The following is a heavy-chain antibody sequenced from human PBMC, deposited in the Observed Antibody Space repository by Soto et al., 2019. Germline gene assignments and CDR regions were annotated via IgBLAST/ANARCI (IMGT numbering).Heavy chain of an antibody. CDR1: GYTFTSYD. Sequence: QVQLVQSGAEVKKPGASVKVSCKASGYTFTSYDINWVRQATGQGLEWMGWMNPNSGNTGYAQKFRGRVTMTRNTSISTAYMELSSLRSEDTAVYYCARGYHYYDSSGYPGNWFDPWGQGTLVTVSS. J-gene: IGHJ5*02. CDR3: ARGYHYYDSSGYPGNWFDP. CDR2: MNPNSGNT. D-gene: IGHD3-22*01. V-gene: IGHV1-8*01.